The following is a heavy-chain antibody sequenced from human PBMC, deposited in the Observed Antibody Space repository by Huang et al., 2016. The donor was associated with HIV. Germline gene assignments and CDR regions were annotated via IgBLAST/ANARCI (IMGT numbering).Heavy chain of an antibody. Sequence: QVQLVQSGAEVKKPGASVKVSCRASGYTFISSGITWVPQAPGQGLEWRGWISPSDGYTNYAQQFQGRVTMTTDTSTNTVYMEVRSLRSDDTAVYYCARDLGTTVVPDGMDVWGQGTTVTVSS. CDR1: GYTFISSG. CDR3: ARDLGTTVVPDGMDV. CDR2: ISPSDGYT. D-gene: IGHD4-17*01. J-gene: IGHJ6*02. V-gene: IGHV1-18*04.